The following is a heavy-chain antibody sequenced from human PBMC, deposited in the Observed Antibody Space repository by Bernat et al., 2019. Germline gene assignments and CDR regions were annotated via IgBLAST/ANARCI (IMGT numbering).Heavy chain of an antibody. V-gene: IGHV3-33*01. CDR3: ARDYYDSSGYYYGLDY. Sequence: QVQLVESGGGVVQPGRSLRLSCAASGFTFSSYGMHWVRQAPGKGLEWVAVIWYDGSNKYYADSVKGRFTISRDNSKNTLYLQMNSLRAEDTAVYYCARDYYDSSGYYYGLDYWGQGNLVTVSS. D-gene: IGHD3-22*01. J-gene: IGHJ4*02. CDR2: IWYDGSNK. CDR1: GFTFSSYG.